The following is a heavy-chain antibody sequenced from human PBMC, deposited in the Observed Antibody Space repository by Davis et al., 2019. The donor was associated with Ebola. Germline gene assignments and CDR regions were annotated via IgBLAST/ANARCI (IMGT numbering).Heavy chain of an antibody. J-gene: IGHJ4*02. CDR2: ISGSATTV. V-gene: IGHV3-11*04. Sequence: GEFLKISCAASGFTFSDYYMSWIRQAPGKGLEWVSFISGSATTVSYADSVRGRFTISRDDAKNSVYLQMNSLRAEDTAVYYCVRDRDFNVDYWGQGTLVTVSS. CDR3: VRDRDFNVDY. CDR1: GFTFSDYY.